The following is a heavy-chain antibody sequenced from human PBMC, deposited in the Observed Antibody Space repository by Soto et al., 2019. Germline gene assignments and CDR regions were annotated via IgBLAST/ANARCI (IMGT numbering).Heavy chain of an antibody. CDR2: IYYSGST. Sequence: QLQLQESGPGLVKPSETLSLTCTVSGGSISSSSYYWGWIRQPPGKGLEWIGSIYYSGSTYYNPSLKSRVTISVDTSKHQFSLKLRSVTAADTAVYYCARHRGVGTTVTNFDYWGQGTLVTVSS. D-gene: IGHD4-17*01. V-gene: IGHV4-39*01. J-gene: IGHJ4*02. CDR3: ARHRGVGTTVTNFDY. CDR1: GGSISSSSYY.